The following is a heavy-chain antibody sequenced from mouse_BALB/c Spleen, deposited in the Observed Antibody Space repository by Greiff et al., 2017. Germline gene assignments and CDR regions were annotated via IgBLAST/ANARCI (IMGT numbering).Heavy chain of an antibody. J-gene: IGHJ4*01. V-gene: IGHV1-7*01. CDR2: INPSTGYT. Sequence: VQLQQSGAELAKPGASVKMSCKASGYTFTSYWMHWVKQRPGQGLEWIGYINPSTGYTEYNQKFKDKATLTADKSSSTAYMQLSSLTSEDSAVYYCARGGGNYAMDYWGQGTSVTVSS. D-gene: IGHD1-1*01. CDR1: GYTFTSYW. CDR3: ARGGGNYAMDY.